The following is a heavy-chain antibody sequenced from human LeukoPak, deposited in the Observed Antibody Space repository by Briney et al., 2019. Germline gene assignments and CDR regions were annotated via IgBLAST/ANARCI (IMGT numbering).Heavy chain of an antibody. V-gene: IGHV3-23*01. CDR3: ARSYYYDSSGTPFDY. Sequence: GGSLRLSCAASGFTFSSYAMSWVRQAPGKGLEWVSAISGSGGSTYYADSVKGRFTISRDNSKNTLYLRMNSLRAEDTAVYYCARSYYYDSSGTPFDYWGQGTLVTVSS. D-gene: IGHD3-22*01. CDR2: ISGSGGST. CDR1: GFTFSSYA. J-gene: IGHJ4*02.